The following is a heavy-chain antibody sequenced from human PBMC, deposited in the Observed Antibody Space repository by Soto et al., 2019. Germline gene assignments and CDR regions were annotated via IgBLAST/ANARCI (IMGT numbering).Heavy chain of an antibody. CDR2: IIPIFGTA. D-gene: IGHD3-22*01. CDR1: EDTFRNYA. Sequence: QVELVQSGAEVKKPGSSVKVSCQASEDTFRNYAISWVRQAPGQGLEWMGGIIPIFGTANYAQKFQGRVTITGDTSGNKGYLKASSLRSVETAASYSASTTRESSGYYYWYLRLWGRGTLVTVSS. V-gene: IGHV1-69*06. J-gene: IGHJ2*01. CDR3: ASTTRESSGYYYWYLRL.